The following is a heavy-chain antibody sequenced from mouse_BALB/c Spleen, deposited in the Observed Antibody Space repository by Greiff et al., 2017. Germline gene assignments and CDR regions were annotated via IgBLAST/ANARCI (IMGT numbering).Heavy chain of an antibody. CDR2: ISDGGSYT. D-gene: IGHD1-2*01. J-gene: IGHJ3*01. CDR3: GGGHYYGH. Sequence: EVQLVESGGGLVKPGGSLKLSCAASGFTFSDYYMYWVRQSPEKRLEWVATISDGGSYTYYPDSVMGRFTISRDNAKNNLYLQMSSLKSEDTAMYWCGGGHYYGHWGQGTLVTVSA. CDR1: GFTFSDYY. V-gene: IGHV5-4*02.